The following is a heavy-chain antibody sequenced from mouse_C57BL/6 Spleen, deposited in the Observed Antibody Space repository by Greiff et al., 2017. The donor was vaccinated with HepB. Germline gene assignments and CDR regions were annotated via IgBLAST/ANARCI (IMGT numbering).Heavy chain of an antibody. CDR3: ARRDDPFSYAMDY. CDR2: INPSSGYT. D-gene: IGHD2-3*01. CDR1: GYTFTSYW. J-gene: IGHJ4*01. V-gene: IGHV1-7*01. Sequence: VKVVESGAELAKPGASVKLSCKASGYTFTSYWMHWVKQRPGQGLEWIGYINPSSGYTKYNQKFKDKATLTADKSSSTAYMQLSSLTYEDSAVYYCARRDDPFSYAMDYWGQGTSVTVSS.